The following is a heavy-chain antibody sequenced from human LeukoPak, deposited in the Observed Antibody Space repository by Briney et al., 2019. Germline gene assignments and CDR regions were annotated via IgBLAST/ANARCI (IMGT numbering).Heavy chain of an antibody. D-gene: IGHD2-15*01. V-gene: IGHV1-8*01. J-gene: IGHJ3*02. CDR1: GYTFTSYD. Sequence: GASVKVSCKASGYTFTSYDINWVRQATGQGLEWMGWMNPNSGNTGYAQKFQGRVTMTRNTSISTAYMELSSLRSEDTAVYYCARGSEDIVVVVAARDDAFDIWGQGTMVTVSS. CDR2: MNPNSGNT. CDR3: ARGSEDIVVVVAARDDAFDI.